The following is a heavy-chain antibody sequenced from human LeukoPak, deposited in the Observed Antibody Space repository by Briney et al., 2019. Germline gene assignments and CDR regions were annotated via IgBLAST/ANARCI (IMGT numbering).Heavy chain of an antibody. J-gene: IGHJ4*02. D-gene: IGHD1-1*01. CDR3: SRDWGTTGTTDWMFDY. CDR1: GFTSSRSG. CDR2: ISFDGRNK. Sequence: PGGSLRLSYASSGFTSSRSGVHWVRQPRNKGLEWGIIISFDGRNKYYADSVKRRFTVSRDNSKNTLHLQMNTMRSEDTPVYYFSRDWGTTGTTDWMFDYWGQGTPVTVSS. V-gene: IGHV3-30*19.